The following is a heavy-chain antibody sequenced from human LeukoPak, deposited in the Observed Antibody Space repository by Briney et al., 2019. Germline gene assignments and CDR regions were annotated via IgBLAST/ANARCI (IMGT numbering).Heavy chain of an antibody. CDR1: GFSFSDFY. D-gene: IGHD3-10*01. CDR3: TRVLSGSTSYSYA. V-gene: IGHV3-11*06. CDR2: ISGSSSDT. Sequence: GGSLRLSCAVSGFSFSDFYMSWIRQAPGEGLEWVSHISGSSSDTEYADSVKGRFTISRDNAKRSLYLQMNSLRAEDTAVYFCTRVLSGSTSYSYAWGQGTLVTVSS. J-gene: IGHJ5*02.